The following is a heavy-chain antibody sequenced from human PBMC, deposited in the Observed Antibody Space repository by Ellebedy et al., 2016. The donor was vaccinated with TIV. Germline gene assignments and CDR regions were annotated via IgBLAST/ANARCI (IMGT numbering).Heavy chain of an antibody. V-gene: IGHV3-11*03. Sequence: GESLKISCAASGFTFSDYYMNWIRQAPGKGLEWVSYIGSVSSHTNYADSVKGRFTISRDNSKNTLYLQLNSLRAEDTALYYCARTTTMTTFGAFDFWGQGTMVTVSS. CDR3: ARTTTMTTFGAFDF. CDR1: GFTFSDYY. J-gene: IGHJ3*01. CDR2: IGSVSSHT. D-gene: IGHD3-16*01.